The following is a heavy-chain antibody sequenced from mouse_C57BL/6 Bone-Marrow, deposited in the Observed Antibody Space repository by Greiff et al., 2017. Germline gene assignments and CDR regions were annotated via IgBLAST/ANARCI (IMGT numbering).Heavy chain of an antibody. V-gene: IGHV1-9*01. J-gene: IGHJ1*03. CDR1: GYTFTGYW. Sequence: QVQLQQSGAELMKPGASVKLSCKATGYTFTGYWIEWVKQRPGHGLEWIGEILPGSGSTNYNEKSKGKATFTADTSSNTASMQLSSLPTEDSAIYYCAREGPWYYGRSYGYYWYFDVWGTGTTVTVSS. CDR2: ILPGSGST. D-gene: IGHD1-1*01. CDR3: AREGPWYYGRSYGYYWYFDV.